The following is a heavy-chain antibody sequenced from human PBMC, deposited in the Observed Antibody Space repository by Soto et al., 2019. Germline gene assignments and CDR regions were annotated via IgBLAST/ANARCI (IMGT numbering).Heavy chain of an antibody. D-gene: IGHD2-21*01. J-gene: IGHJ6*03. CDR3: AKSLVFVDHAYMDV. CDR1: GASFTRYI. CDR2: LTNXQGTE. Sequence: GXSVKVSCKASGASFTRYIFTWVRQAPGQGLEWIGRLTNXQGTEXYALKFTDRVXXTADKYTXXDYTALSSMRPEHPALHHCAKSLVFVDHAYMDVCGKGTTVTVSS. V-gene: IGHV1-69*08.